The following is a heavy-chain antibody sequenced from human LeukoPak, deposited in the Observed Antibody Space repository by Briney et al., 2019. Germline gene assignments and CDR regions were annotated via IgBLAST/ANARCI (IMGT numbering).Heavy chain of an antibody. CDR2: ISYDGSNK. Sequence: GGSLRLSCAASGFTFSSYAMHWVRQAPGKGLEWVAVISYDGSNKYYADSVKGRFTISRDNAKNSLYLQMNSLRAEDTAVYYCASTSWELPDYWGQGTLVTVSS. J-gene: IGHJ4*02. V-gene: IGHV3-30-3*01. D-gene: IGHD1-26*01. CDR3: ASTSWELPDY. CDR1: GFTFSSYA.